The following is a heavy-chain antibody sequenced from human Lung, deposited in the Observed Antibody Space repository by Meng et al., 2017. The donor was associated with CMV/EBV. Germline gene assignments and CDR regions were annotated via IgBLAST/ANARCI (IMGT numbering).Heavy chain of an antibody. CDR3: ARDFRGGSGYYPPFDY. CDR2: ISSSSSYI. J-gene: IGHJ4*02. CDR1: GFHFSSYS. V-gene: IGHV3-21*01. D-gene: IGHD3-22*01. Sequence: GFHFSSYSINWVRQAPGKGLEWVSSISSSSSYIYYADSVKGRFTISRDNAKNSLYLQMNSLRAEDTAVYYCARDFRGGSGYYPPFDYWGQGTLVTVSS.